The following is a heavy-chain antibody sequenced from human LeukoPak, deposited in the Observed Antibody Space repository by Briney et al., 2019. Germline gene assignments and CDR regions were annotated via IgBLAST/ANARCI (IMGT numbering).Heavy chain of an antibody. CDR3: AKDPAEGTLFRGVIMTFDY. V-gene: IGHV3-23*01. CDR2: ISGSGGST. CDR1: GFPFGSYA. Sequence: GGSLRLSCAASGFPFGSYAMSWVRQAPGKGLEWVSTISGSGGSTYNADSVKDRFTISRDNSKNTLYLQMNSLRAEDTAVYYCAKDPAEGTLFRGVIMTFDYWGQGTLVTVSS. D-gene: IGHD3-10*01. J-gene: IGHJ4*02.